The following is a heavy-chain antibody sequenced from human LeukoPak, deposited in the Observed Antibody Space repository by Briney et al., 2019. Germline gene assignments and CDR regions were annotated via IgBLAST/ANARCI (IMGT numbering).Heavy chain of an antibody. CDR2: MSGTGRTT. J-gene: IGHJ6*03. V-gene: IGHV3-23*01. CDR3: AKGPYYDFWSGYSSYYYYYMDV. CDR1: GFIFSSYA. Sequence: GGSLRLSCAASGFIFSSYAMNWVRQAPGKGLEWVSVMSGTGRTTDYADSVKGRFTISRDNSKNTLYLQMNSLRAEDTAVYYCAKGPYYDFWSGYSSYYYYYMDVWGKGTTVTVSS. D-gene: IGHD3-3*01.